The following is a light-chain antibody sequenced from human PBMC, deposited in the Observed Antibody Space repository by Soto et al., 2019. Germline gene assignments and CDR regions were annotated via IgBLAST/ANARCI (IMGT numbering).Light chain of an antibody. CDR1: SSDVGSYNL. J-gene: IGLJ1*01. CDR3: CSYAGSSAFYV. CDR2: EDN. V-gene: IGLV2-23*01. Sequence: QSVLAQPASVSGSPGQSITISCSGTSSDVGSYNLVSWYQQHPGKAPKLLIYEDNKRPSGVSNRFSGSKSGNTASLTVSGLQAEDEADYYCCSYAGSSAFYVFGTGTKVTVL.